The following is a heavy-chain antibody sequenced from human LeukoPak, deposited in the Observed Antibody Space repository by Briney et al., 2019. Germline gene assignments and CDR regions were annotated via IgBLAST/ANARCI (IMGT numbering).Heavy chain of an antibody. J-gene: IGHJ4*02. D-gene: IGHD6-13*01. CDR3: AKDRLPGYSSSWPLLDY. CDR1: GSTFSSYA. CDR2: ISGSGGST. Sequence: GGSLRLSCAASGSTFSSYAMSWVRQAPGKGLEWVSAISGSGGSTYYADSVKGRFTISRDNSKNTLYLQMNSLRAEDTAVYYCAKDRLPGYSSSWPLLDYWGQGTLVTVSS. V-gene: IGHV3-23*01.